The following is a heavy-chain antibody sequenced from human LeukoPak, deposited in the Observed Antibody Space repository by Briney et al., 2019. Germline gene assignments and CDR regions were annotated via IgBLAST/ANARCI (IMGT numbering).Heavy chain of an antibody. CDR3: AREDQYDSSDY. CDR2: IIPIFGTA. D-gene: IGHD3-22*01. J-gene: IGHJ4*02. V-gene: IGHV1-69*13. CDR1: GGTFSSYP. Sequence: SVKVSCKASGGTFSSYPISWVRQAPGQGLEWMGGIIPIFGTANYAQKFQGRVTITADESTSTAYMELRSLRSDDTAVYYCAREDQYDSSDYWGQGTLVTVSS.